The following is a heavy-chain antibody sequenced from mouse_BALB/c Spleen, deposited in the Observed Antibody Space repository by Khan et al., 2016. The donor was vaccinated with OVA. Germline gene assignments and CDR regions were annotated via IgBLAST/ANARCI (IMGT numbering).Heavy chain of an antibody. CDR3: ARPYYGSAWFAY. CDR2: MWAGGST. J-gene: IGHJ3*01. D-gene: IGHD1-1*01. Sequence: VKLEESGPGLVAPSQSLSITCTVSGFSLTNYGVHWVRQPPGKGLEWLGVMWAGGSTNYNSALMSRLSITKDNSKSQIFLKVSSLQTDDTAIYYCARPYYGSAWFAYWGQGTLVTVAA. V-gene: IGHV2-9*02. CDR1: GFSLTNYG.